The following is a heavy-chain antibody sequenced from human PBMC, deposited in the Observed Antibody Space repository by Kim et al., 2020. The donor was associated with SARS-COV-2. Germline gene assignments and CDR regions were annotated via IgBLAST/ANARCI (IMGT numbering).Heavy chain of an antibody. J-gene: IGHJ4*02. V-gene: IGHV3-30*02. CDR3: AKDLTTVTAMIDY. Sequence: CADSVKDRFTISRDNSRNALYLQMNSLKAEDRDVYYCAKDLTTVTAMIDYWGQGTLVTVSS. D-gene: IGHD4-4*01.